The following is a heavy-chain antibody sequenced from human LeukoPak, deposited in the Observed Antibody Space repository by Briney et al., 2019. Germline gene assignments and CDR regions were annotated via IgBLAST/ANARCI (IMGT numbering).Heavy chain of an antibody. Sequence: GGSLTLSCAASGFTFNTYGMHWVRQAPGKGLEGVAFIRDDGIKKYYADSVKGRFTISRDNSKNTLYLQMNSLRPEDTAIYYCTKDRYVHTETRPNDHWGQGTLVTVSS. V-gene: IGHV3-30*02. CDR1: GFTFNTYG. CDR3: TKDRYVHTETRPNDH. CDR2: IRDDGIKK. J-gene: IGHJ4*02. D-gene: IGHD4-17*01.